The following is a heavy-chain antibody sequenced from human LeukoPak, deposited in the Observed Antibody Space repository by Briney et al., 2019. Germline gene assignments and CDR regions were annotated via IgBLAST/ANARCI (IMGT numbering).Heavy chain of an antibody. D-gene: IGHD3-22*01. V-gene: IGHV3-23*01. CDR3: AKTGSGFYSD. CDR1: GFTFSSYA. J-gene: IGHJ4*02. Sequence: GGSLRLSCAASGFTFSSYAMTWVRQAPGKGLEWVSAITLSGSTTYHADSVKGRFTISKDTSKNTVYLQMNSLRAEDTAVYFCAKTGSGFYSDWGQGTLVTVSS. CDR2: ITLSGSTT.